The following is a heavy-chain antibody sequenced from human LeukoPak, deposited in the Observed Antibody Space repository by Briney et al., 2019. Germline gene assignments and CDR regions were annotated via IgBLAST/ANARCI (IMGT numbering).Heavy chain of an antibody. J-gene: IGHJ6*02. CDR2: IIPLLGIA. D-gene: IGHD3-10*01. Sequence: SVKVSCKASGGTFSSYPISWVRQAPGQGLEWMGRIIPLLGIANYAQKFHGRVTITADKSTNTAYMELSSLRSEDTAVYDCARNAGGRFYGSRQVGYYSGMDVWGQGTTVTVSS. CDR3: ARNAGGRFYGSRQVGYYSGMDV. CDR1: GGTFSSYP. V-gene: IGHV1-69*02.